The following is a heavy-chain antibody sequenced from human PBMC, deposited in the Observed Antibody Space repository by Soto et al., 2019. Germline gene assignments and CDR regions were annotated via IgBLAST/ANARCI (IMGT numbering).Heavy chain of an antibody. CDR3: ARGQTCIEGYCSSGSWHDY. D-gene: IGHD2-15*01. Sequence: EVQLVESGGDLVQPGESLRVSCAASGFTFSNYDMNWVRQAPGKGLEWVSYISSSSGTIYYADSVKGRFTTSRDNAKNSLYLQMNSLRAEDTAVYYCARGQTCIEGYCSSGSWHDYWGQGTLVTVSS. CDR2: ISSSSGTI. CDR1: GFTFSNYD. J-gene: IGHJ4*02. V-gene: IGHV3-48*01.